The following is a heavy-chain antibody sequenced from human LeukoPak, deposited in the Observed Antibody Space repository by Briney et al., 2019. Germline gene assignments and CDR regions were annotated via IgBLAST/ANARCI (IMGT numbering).Heavy chain of an antibody. J-gene: IGHJ6*03. CDR2: MNPHSGDT. CDR1: EYTFTSYD. V-gene: IGHV1-8*01. Sequence: ASVKVSCKTSEYTFTSYDIYWVRQATGQGLEWMGWMNPHSGDTGYAQKFQGRVTLTRNTSLSTAYMELSSLRSEDTAVYYCALNMMTSADYFHFMDAWGKGTTVTISS. CDR3: ALNMMTSADYFHFMDA. D-gene: IGHD2/OR15-2a*01.